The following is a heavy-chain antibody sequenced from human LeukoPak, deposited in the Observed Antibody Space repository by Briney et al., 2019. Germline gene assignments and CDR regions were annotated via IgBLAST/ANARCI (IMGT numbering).Heavy chain of an antibody. D-gene: IGHD3-3*01. Sequence: KPSETLSLTCAVYGGSFSGYYWSWIRQPPGKGLEWIGEINHSGSTNYNPSLKSRVTISVDTSKNQFSLKLSSVTAADTAVYYCARRPYDFWSGYLRPNWFDPWGQGTLVTVSS. CDR3: ARRPYDFWSGYLRPNWFDP. CDR2: INHSGST. V-gene: IGHV4-34*01. CDR1: GGSFSGYY. J-gene: IGHJ5*02.